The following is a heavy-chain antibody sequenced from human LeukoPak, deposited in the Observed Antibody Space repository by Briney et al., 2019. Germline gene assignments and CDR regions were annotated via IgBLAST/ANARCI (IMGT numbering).Heavy chain of an antibody. J-gene: IGHJ5*02. V-gene: IGHV4-34*01. CDR1: GVALSVYY. CDR3: ASRGCSSTSCYHNWFDP. CDR2: INHSGST. Sequence: PSETLSLTCAVYGVALSVYYWSWIRQPPGKGLEWIGEINHSGSTNYNPSLKSRVTISVDTSKNQFSLKLSSVTAADTAVFYFASRGCSSTSCYHNWFDPWGQGTLVTVSS. D-gene: IGHD2-2*01.